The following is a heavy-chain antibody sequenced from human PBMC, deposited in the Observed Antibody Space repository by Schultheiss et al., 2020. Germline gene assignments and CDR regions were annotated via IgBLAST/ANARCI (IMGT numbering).Heavy chain of an antibody. CDR3: ARETYGGYVGYYYYYGMDV. D-gene: IGHD5-12*01. CDR1: GGTFSSYA. V-gene: IGHV1-8*02. J-gene: IGHJ6*02. Sequence: ASVKVSCKASGGTFSSYAINWVRQATGQGLEWMGWMNPNSGNTGYAQKFQGRVTMTRNTSISTAYMELSSLRSEDTAVYYCARETYGGYVGYYYYYGMDVWGQGTTVTVSS. CDR2: MNPNSGNT.